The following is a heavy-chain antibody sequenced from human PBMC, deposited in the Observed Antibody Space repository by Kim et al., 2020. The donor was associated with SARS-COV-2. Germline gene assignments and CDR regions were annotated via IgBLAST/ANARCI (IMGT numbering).Heavy chain of an antibody. J-gene: IGHJ4*02. V-gene: IGHV1-18*01. CDR2: ISTAIGHT. D-gene: IGHD1-26*01. CDR1: GYTFTDFA. Sequence: ASVKVSCKASGYTFTDFAVNWLRQAPGQRLEWMGWISTAIGHTTYAQKFQDRLTMTTDTSTNTAYMELRSLTSDDTAVYFCARDESGSYHFFDSWGQGTLVTVSS. CDR3: ARDESGSYHFFDS.